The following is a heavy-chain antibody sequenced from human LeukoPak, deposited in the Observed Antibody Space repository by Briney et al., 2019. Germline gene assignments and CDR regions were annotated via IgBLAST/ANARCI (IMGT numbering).Heavy chain of an antibody. V-gene: IGHV5-51*01. CDR2: IYPGDSDI. Sequence: GESLKISCQGSGYSFSDYWIGWVRQMPGKGLEGMGIIYPGDSDIRYSTSFQGLVTMSADKSISTASLQWSSLKASDTATYYCARHIYDFWSNYDWSSDLWGRGTRVTVSS. CDR3: ARHIYDFWSNYDWSSDL. D-gene: IGHD3-3*01. CDR1: GYSFSDYW. J-gene: IGHJ2*01.